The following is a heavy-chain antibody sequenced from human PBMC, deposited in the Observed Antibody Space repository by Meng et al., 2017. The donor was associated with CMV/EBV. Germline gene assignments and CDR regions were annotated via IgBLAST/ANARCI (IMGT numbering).Heavy chain of an antibody. J-gene: IGHJ5*02. D-gene: IGHD2-2*01. Sequence: SISSSSYDWGWIRQPPGKGLEWIGSIYYSGSTYYNPSIKSRVTISVDTSKNQFSLKLSSVTAADTAVYYCARELVPDAMMGGWFDHWGQGTLVTVSS. CDR3: ARELVPDAMMGGWFDH. CDR2: IYYSGST. CDR1: SISSSSYD. V-gene: IGHV4-39*07.